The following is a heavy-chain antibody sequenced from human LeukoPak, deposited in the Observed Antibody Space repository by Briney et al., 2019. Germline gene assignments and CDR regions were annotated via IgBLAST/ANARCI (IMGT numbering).Heavy chain of an antibody. CDR3: AGHRCQGRYFDCGPFDS. D-gene: IGHD3-9*01. V-gene: IGHV4-39*01. J-gene: IGHJ4*02. CDR1: GGSISSNNYY. Sequence: SETLSLTCTVSGGSISSNNYYWGWIRQPPGKGLEWLGTIYYSGTTYYSPTLLSRGTLSVDMSKNQFSLKLYSVTAADTAVYYCAGHRCQGRYFDCGPFDSWGQGTPVTVSS. CDR2: IYYSGTT.